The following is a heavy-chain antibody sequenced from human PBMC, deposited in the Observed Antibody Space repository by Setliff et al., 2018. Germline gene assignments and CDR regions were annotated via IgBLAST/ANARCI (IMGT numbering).Heavy chain of an antibody. CDR3: ARAPAYSSTPGSYAFDI. V-gene: IGHV1-18*01. Sequence: VKVSCKASGYTFTSYGISWVRQAPGQGLEWMGWISAYNGNTNYAQKLRGRVTMTTDTSTSTAYMELRSLRSDDTAVYYCARAPAYSSTPGSYAFDIWGQGTMVTVS. D-gene: IGHD6-13*01. CDR1: GYTFTSYG. CDR2: ISAYNGNT. J-gene: IGHJ3*02.